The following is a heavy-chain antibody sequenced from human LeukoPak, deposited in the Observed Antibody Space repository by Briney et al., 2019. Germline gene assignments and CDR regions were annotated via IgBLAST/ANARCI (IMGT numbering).Heavy chain of an antibody. V-gene: IGHV4-34*01. D-gene: IGHD6-13*01. CDR2: INHSGST. CDR3: ASFPFGAGTGQFDY. Sequence: PSETLSLTCAVYGGSFSGYYWSWIRQPPGKGLERIGEINHSGSTNYNPSLKSRVTISVDTSKNQFSLKLSSVTAADTAVYYCASFPFGAGTGQFDYWGQGTLVTVSS. J-gene: IGHJ4*02. CDR1: GGSFSGYY.